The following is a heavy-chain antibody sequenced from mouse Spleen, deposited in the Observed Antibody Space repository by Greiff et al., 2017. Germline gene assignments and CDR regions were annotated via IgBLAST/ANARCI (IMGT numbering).Heavy chain of an antibody. Sequence: VKLQESGAELVKPGASVKISCKASGYAFSSYWMNWVKQRPGKGLEWIGQIYPGDGDTNYNGKFKGKATLTADKSSSTAYMQLSSLTSEDSAVYFCARGGTAHYYFDYWGQGTTLTVSS. CDR1: GYAFSSYW. CDR2: IYPGDGDT. D-gene: IGHD3-2*02. V-gene: IGHV1-80*01. CDR3: ARGGTAHYYFDY. J-gene: IGHJ2*01.